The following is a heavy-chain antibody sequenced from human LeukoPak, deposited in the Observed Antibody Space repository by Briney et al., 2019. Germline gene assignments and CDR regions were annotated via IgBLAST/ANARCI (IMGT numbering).Heavy chain of an antibody. CDR2: ISWNSARI. CDR3: TTLPLIRGVGGGY. D-gene: IGHD3-10*01. V-gene: IGHV3-9*01. CDR1: GFTFDDYA. Sequence: GGSLRLSCAASGFTFDDYAMHWVRQAPGKGLEWVSGISWNSARIGYADSVRGRFTISRDTAKNSLYLEMNSLRGEDTALYYCTTLPLIRGVGGGYWGQGTLVTVSS. J-gene: IGHJ4*02.